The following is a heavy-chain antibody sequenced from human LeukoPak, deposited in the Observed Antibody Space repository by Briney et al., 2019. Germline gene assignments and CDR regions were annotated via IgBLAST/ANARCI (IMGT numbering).Heavy chain of an antibody. Sequence: GGSLRLSCEGSGFTFSNYWMSWVRQAPGKGLEWVANIQQHGSETYYGDSVKGRFTISRDNAKNSLYLQMNSLRAEDTAVYYCALEYGDYVPGAFDIWGQGTMVTVSS. V-gene: IGHV3-7*01. D-gene: IGHD4-17*01. J-gene: IGHJ3*02. CDR2: IQQHGSET. CDR3: ALEYGDYVPGAFDI. CDR1: GFTFSNYW.